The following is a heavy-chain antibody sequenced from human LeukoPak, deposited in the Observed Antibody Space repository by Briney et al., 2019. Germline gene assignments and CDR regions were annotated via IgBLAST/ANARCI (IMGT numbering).Heavy chain of an antibody. CDR3: ARGRRSYAGAFDI. D-gene: IGHD4-17*01. Sequence: GGSLRLSCAASGFNLSEYHMSGMPQAPGKGLEWVSYISSSGSTIYYADSVKSRFTISRDNAKNSLYLQMNSLRAEDTAVYYCARGRRSYAGAFDIWGQGTMVTVSS. V-gene: IGHV3-11*01. CDR2: ISSSGSTI. CDR1: GFNLSEYH. J-gene: IGHJ3*02.